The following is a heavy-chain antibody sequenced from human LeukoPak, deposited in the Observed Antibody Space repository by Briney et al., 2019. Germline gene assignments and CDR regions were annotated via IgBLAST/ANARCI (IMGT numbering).Heavy chain of an antibody. CDR3: ARDLLNEGNHLDY. Sequence: PSETLSLTCAVYGESLSGFYWSWVRQPPGKGLEWIGEINHSGSTNYNPSLKSRVTISVDTSKNQFSLKLSSVTAADTAVYYCARDLLNEGNHLDYWGQGTLVTVSS. CDR2: INHSGST. J-gene: IGHJ4*02. V-gene: IGHV4-34*01. D-gene: IGHD4-23*01. CDR1: GESLSGFY.